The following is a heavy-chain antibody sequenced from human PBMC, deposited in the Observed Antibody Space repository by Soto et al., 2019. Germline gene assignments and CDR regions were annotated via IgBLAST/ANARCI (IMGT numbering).Heavy chain of an antibody. CDR3: ARLREISGTGGWAPYFDY. V-gene: IGHV4-31*03. Sequence: QVQLQESGPGLVKPSQTLSLTCTVSGGSISTGAYYWSWIRQHPGKGLEWMGYMYYSGTTYYNPSLKSRVTMSLDTSKNQFSLKLSSVTAADTAMYYCARLREISGTGGWAPYFDYWGQGTLVTVSS. CDR2: MYYSGTT. CDR1: GGSISTGAYY. D-gene: IGHD3-16*02. J-gene: IGHJ4*02.